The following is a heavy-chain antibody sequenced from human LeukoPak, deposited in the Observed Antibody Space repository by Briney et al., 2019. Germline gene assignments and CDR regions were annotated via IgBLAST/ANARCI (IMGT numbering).Heavy chain of an antibody. CDR1: GGSISSYY. J-gene: IGHJ4*02. D-gene: IGHD6-19*01. CDR3: ARVSGWFYYFDY. Sequence: PSETLSLTCTVSGGSISSYYWNWIRQPPGKGLEWIGYIYYSGSTNYNPSLKSRVTISVDTSKNQFSLNLSAVTAADTAVYYCARVSGWFYYFDYWGQGTLVTVPS. V-gene: IGHV4-59*08. CDR2: IYYSGST.